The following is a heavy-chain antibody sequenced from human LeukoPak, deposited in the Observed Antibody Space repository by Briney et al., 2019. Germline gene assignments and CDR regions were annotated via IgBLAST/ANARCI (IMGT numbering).Heavy chain of an antibody. Sequence: GGSLRLSCAASGFTFSSYSMNWVRQAPGKGLEWVSSISSSSSYIYYADSVKGRFTISRDNAKNSLYLQMNSLRAEDTAVYYCARGLWSGSSPFDYWGQGTLVTVSS. CDR3: ARGLWSGSSPFDY. D-gene: IGHD1-26*01. V-gene: IGHV3-21*01. CDR2: ISSSSSYI. CDR1: GFTFSSYS. J-gene: IGHJ4*02.